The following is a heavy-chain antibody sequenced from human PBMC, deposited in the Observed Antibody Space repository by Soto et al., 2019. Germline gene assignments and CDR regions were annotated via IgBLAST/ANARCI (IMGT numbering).Heavy chain of an antibody. Sequence: SETLSLTCAVYGGSFSGYYWSWIRQPPGKGLEWIGEINHSGSTNYNPSLKSRVTISVDTSKNQFSLKLSSVTAADTAVYYCARGPAGYYYYGMDVWGQGTTVTVSS. V-gene: IGHV4-34*01. CDR1: GGSFSGYY. J-gene: IGHJ6*02. CDR3: ARGPAGYYYYGMDV. CDR2: INHSGST.